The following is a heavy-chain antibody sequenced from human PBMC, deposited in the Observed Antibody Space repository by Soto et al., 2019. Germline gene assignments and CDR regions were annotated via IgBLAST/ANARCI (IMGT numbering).Heavy chain of an antibody. Sequence: EVQLVESGGGLIQPGGSLRLSCAASGLSVSSNYISWVRQAPGKGLEWVSVIYTGGSTHYADSVKGRFTISRDNSKNTQYLQMNSLRAEDTAVYYCARAVTSREISRAFDIWGQGTMVTVSS. CDR1: GLSVSSNY. V-gene: IGHV3-53*01. CDR2: IYTGGST. D-gene: IGHD3-3*01. CDR3: ARAVTSREISRAFDI. J-gene: IGHJ3*02.